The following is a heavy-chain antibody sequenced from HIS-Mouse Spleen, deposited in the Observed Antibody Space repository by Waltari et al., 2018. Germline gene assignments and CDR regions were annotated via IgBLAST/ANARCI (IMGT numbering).Heavy chain of an antibody. CDR1: GYTFTGYY. CDR2: INPTSGGT. Sequence: QVQLVQSGAEVKKPGASVKVSCKASGYTFTGYYMHWVRQAPGQGLEWMGWINPTSGGTNYAQKFQGRVTMTRDTSISTAYMELSRLRSDDTAVYYCARGRYSSSWYYFDYWGQGTLVTVSS. D-gene: IGHD6-13*01. J-gene: IGHJ4*02. V-gene: IGHV1-2*02. CDR3: ARGRYSSSWYYFDY.